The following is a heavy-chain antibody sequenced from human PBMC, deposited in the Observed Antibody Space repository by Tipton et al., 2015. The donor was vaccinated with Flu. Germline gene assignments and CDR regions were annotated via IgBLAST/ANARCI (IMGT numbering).Heavy chain of an antibody. Sequence: MQLVQSGAEVKKPGESLKISCKGSGYSFTSYWIGWVRQMPGKGLEWMGIIYPGDSDTRYSPSFQGQVTISADKSISTAYLQWSSLKASDPAMYYCARRYCSSTSCYYGMDVWGQGTTVTVSS. CDR3: ARRYCSSTSCYYGMDV. CDR1: GYSFTSYW. D-gene: IGHD2-2*01. CDR2: IYPGDSDT. V-gene: IGHV5-51*01. J-gene: IGHJ6*02.